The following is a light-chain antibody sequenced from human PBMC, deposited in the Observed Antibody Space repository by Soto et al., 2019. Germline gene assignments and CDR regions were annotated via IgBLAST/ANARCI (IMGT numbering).Light chain of an antibody. V-gene: IGLV2-11*01. CDR1: SSDVGAYNY. Sequence: QSALTQPRSVSGSPAQSVTISCTGTSSDVGAYNYVSWYQQHPGKAPKLMTYDVSKRPSGVPDRFSGSKSGNTASLTISGLQAEDEADYYCCSYADNYSYVFGTGTKVNVL. CDR3: CSYADNYSYV. J-gene: IGLJ1*01. CDR2: DVS.